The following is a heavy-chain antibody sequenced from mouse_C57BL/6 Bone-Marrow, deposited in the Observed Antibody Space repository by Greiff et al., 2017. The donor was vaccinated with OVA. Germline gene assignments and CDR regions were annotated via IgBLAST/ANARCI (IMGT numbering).Heavy chain of an antibody. D-gene: IGHD3-2*02. CDR1: GYTFTSYW. CDR2: IDPSDSYT. J-gene: IGHJ2*01. Sequence: QVQLQQSGAELVMPGASVKLSCKASGYTFTSYWMHWVKQRPGQGLEWIGEIDPSDSYTNYNQKFKGKSTLTVDKSSSTAYMQLSRLTYADSAVYYCARDSSLGYGYYFDYWGQGTTLTVSS. V-gene: IGHV1-69*01. CDR3: ARDSSLGYGYYFDY.